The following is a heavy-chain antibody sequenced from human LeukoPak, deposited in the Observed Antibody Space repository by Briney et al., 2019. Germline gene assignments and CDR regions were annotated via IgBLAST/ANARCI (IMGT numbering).Heavy chain of an antibody. J-gene: IGHJ6*03. Sequence: GGSLRLSCAASGFTFDDHGMSWVRQAPGKGLEWVSSITWNGGSTAYADSVKGRFTISRGNAKNSLYLQMNSLRAEDTAVYYCARVYSSSWYYYYYYMDVWGKGTTVTISS. D-gene: IGHD6-13*01. CDR2: ITWNGGST. CDR1: GFTFDDHG. V-gene: IGHV3-20*04. CDR3: ARVYSSSWYYYYYYMDV.